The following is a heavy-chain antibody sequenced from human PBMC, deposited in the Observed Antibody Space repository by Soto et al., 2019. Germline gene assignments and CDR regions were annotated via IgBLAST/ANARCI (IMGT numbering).Heavy chain of an antibody. CDR2: ISASGGST. J-gene: IGHJ4*02. V-gene: IGHV3-23*01. CDR1: GFTFSSYA. Sequence: EVQLLESGGGLVQPGGSLRLSCAASGFTFSSYAMNWVRQAPGKGLEWVPAISASGGSTYYADSVKGRFTISRDNSKNTLYLQMNSLRAEDTAVYYCAKGVEVPAAPFDYWGQGTLVTVSS. D-gene: IGHD2-2*01. CDR3: AKGVEVPAAPFDY.